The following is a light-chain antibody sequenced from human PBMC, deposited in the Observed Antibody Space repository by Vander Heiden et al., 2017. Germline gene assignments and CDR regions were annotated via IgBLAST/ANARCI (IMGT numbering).Light chain of an antibody. CDR1: SSDVGSYNL. CDR2: EVS. CDR3: CSYAGSSTSWM. V-gene: IGLV2-23*02. J-gene: IGLJ3*02. Sequence: QSALTQPASVSGSPGQSITISCTGTSSDVGSYNLVSWYQQHPGKAPKLMIYEVSRRPSGVSSRFSGSKSGNTASLTISGLQAEDEADYYCCSYAGSSTSWMFGGGTKLTVL.